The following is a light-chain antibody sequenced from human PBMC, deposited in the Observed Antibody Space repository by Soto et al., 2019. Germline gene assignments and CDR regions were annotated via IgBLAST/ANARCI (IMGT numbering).Light chain of an antibody. J-gene: IGLJ3*02. CDR2: RNT. Sequence: QAVVTQPPSASGTPGQRVTISCSRGNSNIRGSYVYWYQQLPGTAPKLLIYRNTQRPSGVPDRFSGSKSGTSASLAISGLRSEDEADYYCAAWDDSLSGWVFGGGTKVTVL. V-gene: IGLV1-47*01. CDR3: AAWDDSLSGWV. CDR1: NSNIRGSY.